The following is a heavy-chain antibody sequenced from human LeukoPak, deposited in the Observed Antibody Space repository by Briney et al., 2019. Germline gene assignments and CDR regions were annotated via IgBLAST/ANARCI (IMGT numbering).Heavy chain of an antibody. J-gene: IGHJ4*02. D-gene: IGHD2-2*01. Sequence: ASVKVSCKASGYTFTSYGISWVRQAPGQGLEWMGWISAYNGNTNYAQKLQGRVTMTTDTSTSTAYMELRSLRSDDTAVYYCARVGCSSTSCYGDHDYWGQGTLVTVSS. CDR3: ARVGCSSTSCYGDHDY. CDR2: ISAYNGNT. CDR1: GYTFTSYG. V-gene: IGHV1-18*01.